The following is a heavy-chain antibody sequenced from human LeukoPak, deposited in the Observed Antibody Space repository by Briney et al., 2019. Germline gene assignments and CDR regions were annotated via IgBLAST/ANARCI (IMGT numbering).Heavy chain of an antibody. CDR3: ARLAKCDGDCYSFDF. Sequence: SETLSLTCAVSGDSISGHPWSWIRQPPGKGLDYIGYIDSNGDTNYNPSLKTRVTISVDTSTNQFSLNLNSVTAADTAVYYCARLAKCDGDCYSFDFWGQGMPVTVSS. J-gene: IGHJ4*02. CDR2: IDSNGDT. V-gene: IGHV4-59*11. CDR1: GDSISGHP. D-gene: IGHD2-21*02.